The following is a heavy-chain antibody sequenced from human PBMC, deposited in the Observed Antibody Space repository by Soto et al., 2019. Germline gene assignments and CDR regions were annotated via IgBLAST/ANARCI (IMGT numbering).Heavy chain of an antibody. D-gene: IGHD2-15*01. J-gene: IGHJ4*02. CDR3: ARQFAYCSGGSCYPYFDY. V-gene: IGHV4-39*01. Sequence: SETLSLTCTVSGGSISSSSYYWGWIRQPPGKGLEWIGSIYYSGSTYYNPSLKSRVTISVDTSKNQFSLKLSSVTAADTAVYYCARQFAYCSGGSCYPYFDYWGQGTLVTVSS. CDR2: IYYSGST. CDR1: GGSISSSSYY.